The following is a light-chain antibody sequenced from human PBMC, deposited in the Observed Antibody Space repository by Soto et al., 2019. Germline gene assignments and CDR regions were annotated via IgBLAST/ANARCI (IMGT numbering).Light chain of an antibody. CDR1: SSNIGSNN. V-gene: IGLV1-44*01. J-gene: IGLJ2*01. Sequence: QSVLTQPPSVSGTPGQRVTISCTGSSSNIGSNNVNWYQQLPGATPRLLIYSNDQRPSGVPGLFSDSKSGTSDSLAITGLQSEDEADYCWSVCDDSMSGPVFGGGTKLTVL. CDR2: SND. CDR3: SVCDDSMSGPV.